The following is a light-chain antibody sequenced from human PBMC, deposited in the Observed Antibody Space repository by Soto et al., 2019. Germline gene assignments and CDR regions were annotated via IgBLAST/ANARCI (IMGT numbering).Light chain of an antibody. V-gene: IGLV2-23*02. J-gene: IGLJ1*01. Sequence: QSVLTQPASVSGSPGQSITISCTGTSSDVGTFNLVSWYQQHPGKAPKLLIFEVSNRPSGVSIRFSGSKSGNTASLTISGLQAEDEADYYCSPYSGASASYVFATGTKVTVL. CDR3: SPYSGASASYV. CDR1: SSDVGTFNL. CDR2: EVS.